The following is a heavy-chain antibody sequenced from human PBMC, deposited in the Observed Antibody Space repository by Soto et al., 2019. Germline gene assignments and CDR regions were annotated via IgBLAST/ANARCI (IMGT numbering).Heavy chain of an antibody. CDR2: IQSDGSSI. J-gene: IGHJ4*02. CDR3: EGRCCIDH. Sequence: DVQMVESGGGLVQPGGSLRLSCATSGFIFNNYWIQWVRQVPGKGLMWVSRIQSDGSSIDYADSVKGRITISRDNAKNAVYLQMNSLRVEDTAVYYCEGRCCIDHWGQGPLVTVSS. D-gene: IGHD2-15*01. V-gene: IGHV3-74*01. CDR1: GFIFNNYW.